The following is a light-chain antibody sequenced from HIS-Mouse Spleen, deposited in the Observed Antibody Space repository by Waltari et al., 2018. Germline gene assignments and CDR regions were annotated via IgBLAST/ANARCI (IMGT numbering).Light chain of an antibody. Sequence: QSALTQPRSVSGSPGQSVTISCTGTISDVGWYNYVSWYQHHPGKAPKLMIYDVSKRPSGVPDRFSGSKSGNTASLTISGLQAEDEADYYCCSYAGSYTFPYVFGTGTKVTVL. CDR2: DVS. V-gene: IGLV2-11*02. CDR1: ISDVGWYNY. J-gene: IGLJ1*01. CDR3: CSYAGSYTFPYV.